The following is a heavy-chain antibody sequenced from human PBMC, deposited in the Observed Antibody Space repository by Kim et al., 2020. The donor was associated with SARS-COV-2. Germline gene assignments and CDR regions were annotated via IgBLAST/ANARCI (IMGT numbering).Heavy chain of an antibody. J-gene: IGHJ3*02. D-gene: IGHD6-13*01. CDR3: AAHFKDSSSSYRAFDI. Sequence: GGSLRLSCAASGFTFSNYWMNWVRQAPGRGPEWVANIKQDGSEKYYVDSVKGRFSISRDNAKNTLYLQMNSLRAEDTAVYYCAAHFKDSSSSYRAFDIWGQGTMVIVSS. CDR2: IKQDGSEK. V-gene: IGHV3-7*03. CDR1: GFTFSNYW.